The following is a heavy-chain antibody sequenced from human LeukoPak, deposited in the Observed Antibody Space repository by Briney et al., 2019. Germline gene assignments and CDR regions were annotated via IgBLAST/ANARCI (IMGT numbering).Heavy chain of an antibody. D-gene: IGHD1-20*01. CDR3: ARERYHLDYYYGMDV. J-gene: IGHJ6*02. Sequence: GASVKVSCKASGYTFTSYAISWVRQVPGQGLEWMGGVIPIFGTANYAQKFQGRVTITADESTSTAYMELSSLRSEDTAVYYCARERYHLDYYYGMDVWGQGTTVTVSS. CDR2: VIPIFGTA. CDR1: GYTFTSYA. V-gene: IGHV1-69*13.